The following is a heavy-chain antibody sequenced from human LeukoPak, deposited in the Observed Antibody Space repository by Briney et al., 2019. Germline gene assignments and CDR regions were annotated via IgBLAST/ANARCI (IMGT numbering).Heavy chain of an antibody. D-gene: IGHD2-15*01. Sequence: PGGSLRLSCAASGFTFTNYAMTWVRQAPGKGLEWVAATVGIGPDTYHADSVKGRFTTSRDNSKNILYLQMNSLRVEDTAVYYCTKASAARCIGVFCYPFDHWGQGTLVTVSS. CDR3: TKASAARCIGVFCYPFDH. J-gene: IGHJ4*02. CDR1: GFTFTNYA. CDR2: TVGIGPDT. V-gene: IGHV3-23*01.